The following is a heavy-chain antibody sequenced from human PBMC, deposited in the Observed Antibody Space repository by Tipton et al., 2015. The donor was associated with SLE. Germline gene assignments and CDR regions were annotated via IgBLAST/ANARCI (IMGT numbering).Heavy chain of an antibody. Sequence: LRLSCTVSGISISSAGYSWSWIRQSPGKGLEWIGYMYNTGSTSYNPSLKSRVTISVDRSKNQFSLKLSSVTAADTAVHYCARDTLGGLDYWGQGTLVTVSS. CDR3: ARDTLGGLDY. CDR1: GISISSAGYS. CDR2: MYNTGST. D-gene: IGHD1-26*01. V-gene: IGHV4-30-2*06. J-gene: IGHJ4*02.